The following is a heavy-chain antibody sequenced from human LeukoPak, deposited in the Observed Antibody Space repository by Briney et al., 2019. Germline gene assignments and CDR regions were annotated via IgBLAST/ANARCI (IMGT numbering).Heavy chain of an antibody. CDR1: GRSISSFY. CDR3: ARHPYSNYYYYYMDV. J-gene: IGHJ6*03. CDR2: IYYSGST. Sequence: SDTLSLTCTVSGRSISSFYWRCIRHPPGKGLECIGYIYYSGSTNYNPSLKSRVTISVDTSKNQFSLKMSSVTAADTAVYYCARHPYSNYYYYYMDVWGKGTTVTVSS. V-gene: IGHV4-59*07. D-gene: IGHD4-11*01.